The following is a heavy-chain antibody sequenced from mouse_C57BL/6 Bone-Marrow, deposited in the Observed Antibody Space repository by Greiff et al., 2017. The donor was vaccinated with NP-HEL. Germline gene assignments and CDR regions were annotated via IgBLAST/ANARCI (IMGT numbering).Heavy chain of an antibody. CDR3: AIYYFSFAY. D-gene: IGHD2-1*01. CDR2: INPNNGGT. V-gene: IGHV1-22*01. J-gene: IGHJ3*01. CDR1: GYTFTDYN. Sequence: DVKLQESGPELVKPGASVKMSCKASGYTFTDYNMHWVKQSHGKSLEWIGYINPNNGGTSYNQKFKGKATLTVNKSSSTAYMELRSLTSEDSAVYYCAIYYFSFAYWGQGTLVTVSA.